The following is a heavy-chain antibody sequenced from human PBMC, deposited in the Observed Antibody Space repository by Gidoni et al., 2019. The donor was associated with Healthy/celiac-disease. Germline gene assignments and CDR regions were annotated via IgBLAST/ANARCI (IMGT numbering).Heavy chain of an antibody. J-gene: IGHJ4*02. Sequence: EVQLVQSGAEVTTPGESLTISCKGSGYSFTSYWIGWVRQMPGKGLEWMGIIYPGDSDTRYSPSFQGQVTISADKSISTAYLQWSSLKASDTAMYYCARQLTAVAGTGGGGYWGQGTLVTVSS. V-gene: IGHV5-51*01. CDR2: IYPGDSDT. CDR1: GYSFTSYW. D-gene: IGHD6-19*01. CDR3: ARQLTAVAGTGGGGY.